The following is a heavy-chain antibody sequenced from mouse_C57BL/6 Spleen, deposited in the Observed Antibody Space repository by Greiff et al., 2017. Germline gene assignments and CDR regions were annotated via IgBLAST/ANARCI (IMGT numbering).Heavy chain of an antibody. V-gene: IGHV5-6*01. CDR1: GFTFSSYG. CDR2: ISSGGSYT. Sequence: EVMLVESGGDLVKPGGSLKLSCAASGFTFSSYGMSWVRQTPDKRLEWVATISSGGSYTYYPDSVKGRFTISRDNAKNTLYLQMSSLKSEDTAMYCCTRQDYSNYEGYAMDYWGQGTSVTVSS. J-gene: IGHJ4*01. CDR3: TRQDYSNYEGYAMDY. D-gene: IGHD2-5*01.